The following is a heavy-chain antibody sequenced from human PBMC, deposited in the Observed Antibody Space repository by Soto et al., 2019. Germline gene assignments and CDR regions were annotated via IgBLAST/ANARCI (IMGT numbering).Heavy chain of an antibody. V-gene: IGHV4-34*01. J-gene: IGHJ6*02. CDR1: RSTFRDDY. D-gene: IGHD1-26*01. CDR2: INPSGST. CDR3: ARLIRSYYDYWYGMDV. Sequence: PSETLSLTCAVYRSTFRDDYRSWIRQPPGKGLDWIGEINPSGSTNSNPSLKSRVTISVDTSKNQFSLKLSSVTAADTAVYYCARLIRSYYDYWYGMDVWGQGTTVTVSS.